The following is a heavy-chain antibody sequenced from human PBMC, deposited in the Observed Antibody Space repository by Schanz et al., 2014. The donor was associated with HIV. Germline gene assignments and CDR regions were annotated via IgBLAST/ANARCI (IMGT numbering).Heavy chain of an antibody. J-gene: IGHJ4*02. CDR1: GYIFTSYY. CDR3: ARVSGWSSFDY. Sequence: QVQLVQSGAEVKKPGASVKVSCKASGYIFTSYYMHWVRQAPGQGLEWMGIIKPRGGNTTYAQKFQGRVTMTRDTSTSTVYMELSSLRSEDTALYYCARVSGWSSFDYWGQGTLVIVSS. D-gene: IGHD6-13*01. V-gene: IGHV1-46*01. CDR2: IKPRGGNT.